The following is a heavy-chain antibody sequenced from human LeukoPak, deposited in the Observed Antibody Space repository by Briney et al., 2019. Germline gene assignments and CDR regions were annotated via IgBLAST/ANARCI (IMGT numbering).Heavy chain of an antibody. CDR2: IYYSGST. CDR1: GGSISSSSYY. V-gene: IGHV4-39*07. J-gene: IGHJ6*02. D-gene: IGHD3-10*01. CDR3: ARVFGSTMVRGVTRSPYYYYYGMDV. Sequence: PSETLSLTCTVSGGSISSSSYYWGWIRQPPGKGLEWIGSIYYSGSTYYNPSLKSRVTISVDTSKNQFSLKLSSVTAADTAVYYCARVFGSTMVRGVTRSPYYYYYGMDVWGQGTTVTVSS.